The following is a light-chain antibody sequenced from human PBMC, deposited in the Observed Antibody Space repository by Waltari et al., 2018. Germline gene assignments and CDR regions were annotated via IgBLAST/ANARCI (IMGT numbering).Light chain of an antibody. Sequence: SYVLTQPPSVAVAPGEPARVTCGGDNIESKSVNWYQQKPGQAPVLVISYDSDRPSGIPERFSGSNSGDTATLTISRVEAGDEADYYCQVWDANTDPGVFGTGTEVTVL. CDR3: QVWDANTDPGV. J-gene: IGLJ1*01. CDR2: YDS. CDR1: NIESKS. V-gene: IGLV3-21*01.